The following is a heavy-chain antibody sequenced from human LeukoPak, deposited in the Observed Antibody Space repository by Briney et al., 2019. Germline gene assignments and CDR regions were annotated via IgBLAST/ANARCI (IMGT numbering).Heavy chain of an antibody. Sequence: GGSLRLSCAASGFTFSSYAMSWVRQAPGKGLEWVSAISGSGGSTYYADSAKGRFTISRDNSKNTLYLQLNSLRAEDTAVYYCAKALDSSGYSAFDIWGQGTMVTVSS. J-gene: IGHJ3*02. CDR2: ISGSGGST. CDR3: AKALDSSGYSAFDI. V-gene: IGHV3-23*01. CDR1: GFTFSSYA. D-gene: IGHD3-22*01.